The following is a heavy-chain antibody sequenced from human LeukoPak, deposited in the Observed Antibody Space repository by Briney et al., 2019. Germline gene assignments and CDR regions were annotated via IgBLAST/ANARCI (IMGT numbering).Heavy chain of an antibody. CDR1: GFTSSSYA. D-gene: IGHD2-8*02. CDR2: ISGSGGST. J-gene: IGHJ4*02. Sequence: PGGSLRLSCAASGFTSSSYAMSWVRQAPGKGLEWVSAISGSGGSTYYADSVKGRFTISRDNSKNTLYLQMNSLRAEDTAVYYCAKDARWGTGGRRVRSGYNPFDYWGQGTLVTVSS. V-gene: IGHV3-23*01. CDR3: AKDARWGTGGRRVRSGYNPFDY.